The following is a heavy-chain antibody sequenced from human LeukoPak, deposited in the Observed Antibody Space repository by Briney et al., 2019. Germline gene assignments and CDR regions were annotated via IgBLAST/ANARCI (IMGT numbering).Heavy chain of an antibody. V-gene: IGHV4-61*02. CDR1: GGSISSGSYY. D-gene: IGHD5-24*01. J-gene: IGHJ4*02. CDR3: AREGKRPVEMATGYYFDY. Sequence: SETLSLTCTVSGGSISSGSYYWSWIRQPAGKGLEWIGRIYTSGSTNYNPSLKSRVTISVDTSKNQFSLKLSSVTAADTAVYYCAREGKRPVEMATGYYFDYWGQGTLVTVSS. CDR2: IYTSGST.